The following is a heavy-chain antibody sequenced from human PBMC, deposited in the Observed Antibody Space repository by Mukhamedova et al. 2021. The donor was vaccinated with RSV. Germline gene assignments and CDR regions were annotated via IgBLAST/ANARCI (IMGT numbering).Heavy chain of an antibody. J-gene: IGHJ4*02. Sequence: GKGLEWVSAISGGGGNRYYADSVKGRFTISRDISKNTLYLQMNSLSAGDTAVYYCAKGGTRLPSAGPLDYWGQGTLVTVSS. CDR3: AKGGTRLPSAGPLDY. D-gene: IGHD2-2*01. CDR2: ISGGGGNR. V-gene: IGHV3-23*01.